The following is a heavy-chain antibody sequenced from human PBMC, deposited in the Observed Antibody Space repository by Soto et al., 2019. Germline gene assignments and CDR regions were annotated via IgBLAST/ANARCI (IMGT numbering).Heavy chain of an antibody. V-gene: IGHV4-61*08. CDR2: IYYSGST. J-gene: IGHJ3*02. CDR1: GGSISSGGYY. CDR3: ARDWGGYCSGGSCYHAFDI. Sequence: PSETLSLTCTVSGGSISSGGYYWSWIRQHPGKGLEWIGYIYYSGSTNYNPSLKSRVTISVDTSKNQFSLKLSSVTAADTAVYYCARDWGGYCSGGSCYHAFDIWGQGTMVTVSS. D-gene: IGHD2-15*01.